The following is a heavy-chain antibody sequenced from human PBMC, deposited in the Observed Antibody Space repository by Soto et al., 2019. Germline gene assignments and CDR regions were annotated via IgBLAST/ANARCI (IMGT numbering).Heavy chain of an antibody. D-gene: IGHD1-26*01. CDR3: AIDPSGSYFPFFDY. CDR2: INAGSGSA. V-gene: IGHV1-3*01. CDR1: GYSFTNSA. J-gene: IGHJ4*02. Sequence: QVQLVQSGAEVKKPGASVKVSCKASGYSFTNSAIHWLRQAPGQRLEWMGWINAGSGSAKYSQKFQGRVTITRDTSASTAYMELSILKSEDTTMYFCAIDPSGSYFPFFDYWVQATLITVSS.